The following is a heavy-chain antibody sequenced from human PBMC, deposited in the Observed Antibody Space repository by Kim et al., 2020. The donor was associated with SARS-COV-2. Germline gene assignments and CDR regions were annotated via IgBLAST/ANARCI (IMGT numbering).Heavy chain of an antibody. CDR3: ARGVSSAWTLRAWFDP. CDR1: GASISSSSC. CDR2: VDHSGTT. V-gene: IGHV4-4*02. Sequence: SETLSLTCVVSGASISSSSCWSWVRQPPGKGLEWIEEVDHSGTTSYNVSLKSRVTISVDKSKNQFSLRLNSVSAADTAVYYCARGVSSAWTLRAWFDPWG. J-gene: IGHJ5*02. D-gene: IGHD3-22*01.